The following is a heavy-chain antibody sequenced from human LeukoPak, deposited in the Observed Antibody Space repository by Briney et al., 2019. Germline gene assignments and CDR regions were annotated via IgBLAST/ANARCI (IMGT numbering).Heavy chain of an antibody. V-gene: IGHV4-34*01. Sequence: SETLSLTCAVYGGSFSGYYWSWIRQPPGKGLEWIGEINHSGSTNYNPSLKSRVTISVDTSKNQFSLKLSSVTAADTAVYYCARETPSIGAVSWYFDYWGQGTLVTVSS. CDR2: INHSGST. CDR1: GGSFSGYY. D-gene: IGHD6-19*01. CDR3: ARETPSIGAVSWYFDY. J-gene: IGHJ4*02.